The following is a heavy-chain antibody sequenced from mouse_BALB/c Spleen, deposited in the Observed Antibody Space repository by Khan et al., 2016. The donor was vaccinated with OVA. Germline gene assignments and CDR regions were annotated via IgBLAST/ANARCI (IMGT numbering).Heavy chain of an antibody. CDR2: ISYSGNT. CDR1: GYSITSDYA. J-gene: IGHJ2*02. D-gene: IGHD1-1*01. V-gene: IGHV3-2*02. Sequence: EVQLQESGPGLVKPSQSLSLTCTVTGYSITSDYAWNWIRQFPGNKLEWMGFISYSGNTKSNPSLQSRFSITRDTSKNQFFLQLNSVTTEDTATYYCARVYGGDFDYWGQGTSLIVSS. CDR3: ARVYGGDFDY.